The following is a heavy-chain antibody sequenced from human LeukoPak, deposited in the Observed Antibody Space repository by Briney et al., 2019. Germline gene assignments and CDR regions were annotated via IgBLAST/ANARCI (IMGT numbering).Heavy chain of an antibody. D-gene: IGHD1-1*01. CDR1: GYTFTGYY. J-gene: IGHJ4*02. CDR2: INPNSGGT. CDR3: ARVVYGVLTQLFDY. V-gene: IGHV1-2*02. Sequence: GASVKVSCKASGYTFTGYYMHWVRQAPGQGLEWMGWINPNSGGTNYAQKFQGRVTMTRDTSISTAYMDLRRLRSDDTAVYYCARVVYGVLTQLFDYWGQGTLVTVSS.